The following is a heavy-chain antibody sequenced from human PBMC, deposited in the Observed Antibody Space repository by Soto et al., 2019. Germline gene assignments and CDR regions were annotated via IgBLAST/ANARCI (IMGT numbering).Heavy chain of an antibody. CDR2: IYYSGST. Sequence: PSETLSLTCTVSGGSISSGGYYWSWIRQHPXRGLEWIGYIYYSGSTYYNPSLKSRVTISVDTSKNRFSLKLSSVTAADTAVYYCAREDYYGSGSYYNSFDYWGQGTLVTVSS. V-gene: IGHV4-31*03. D-gene: IGHD3-10*01. CDR1: GGSISSGGYY. J-gene: IGHJ4*02. CDR3: AREDYYGSGSYYNSFDY.